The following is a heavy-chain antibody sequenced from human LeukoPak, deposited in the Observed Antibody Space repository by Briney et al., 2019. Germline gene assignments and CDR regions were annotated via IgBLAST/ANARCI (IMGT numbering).Heavy chain of an antibody. CDR1: GFTFSSYW. CDR3: ACRRWKTSAVDY. V-gene: IGHV3-7*01. D-gene: IGHD4-23*01. CDR2: INQDGSLK. Sequence: GGSLRLSCAASGFTFSSYWMTWVRQAPGKGLEWVANINQDGSLKYYVDSVKGRLTISRDNAKNSLYLRMNSLRAEDTAVYFCACRRWKTSAVDYWGQGTLVTVSS. J-gene: IGHJ4*02.